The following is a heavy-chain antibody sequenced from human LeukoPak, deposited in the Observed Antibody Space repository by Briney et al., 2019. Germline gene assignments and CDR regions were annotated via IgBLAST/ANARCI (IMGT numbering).Heavy chain of an antibody. CDR1: GGSISSSSYY. J-gene: IGHJ4*02. V-gene: IGHV4-39*07. Sequence: PSETLSLTCTVSGGSISSSSYYWGWIRQPAGKGLQWIGSIYYSGSTYYNPSLKSRVTISVDTSKNQFSLKLSSVTAADTAVYYCARVLGTVRFLEWREYYFDYWGQGTLVTVSS. D-gene: IGHD3-3*01. CDR2: IYYSGST. CDR3: ARVLGTVRFLEWREYYFDY.